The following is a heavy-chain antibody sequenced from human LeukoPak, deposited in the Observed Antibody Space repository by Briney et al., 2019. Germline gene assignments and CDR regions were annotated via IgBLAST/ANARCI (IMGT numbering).Heavy chain of an antibody. CDR2: MHSSGTA. CDR1: GGSITGYY. Sequence: SETLSLTCSVSGGSITGYYWTWIRQPPGKGMEWIAYMHSSGTAIYNPSLKSRVTMSVDTSKKQFSLKLSSVTASDTAVYYCASQFYYDSRGYPAFDYWGQGTLVTVSS. V-gene: IGHV4-59*08. CDR3: ASQFYYDSRGYPAFDY. D-gene: IGHD3-22*01. J-gene: IGHJ4*02.